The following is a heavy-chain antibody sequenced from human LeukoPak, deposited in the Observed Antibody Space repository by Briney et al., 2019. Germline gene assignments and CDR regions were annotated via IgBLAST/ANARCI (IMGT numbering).Heavy chain of an antibody. D-gene: IGHD2-15*01. CDR1: GFTFDDYA. CDR2: ISWNSGSI. Sequence: GRSLRLSCAASGFTFDDYAMHWVRQAPGKGLEWVSGISWNSGSIGYADSVKGRFTISRDNAKNSLYQQMNSLRAEDTAVYYCAKDFVVAGTKLKYFQHWGQGTLVTVSS. CDR3: AKDFVVAGTKLKYFQH. J-gene: IGHJ1*01. V-gene: IGHV3-9*01.